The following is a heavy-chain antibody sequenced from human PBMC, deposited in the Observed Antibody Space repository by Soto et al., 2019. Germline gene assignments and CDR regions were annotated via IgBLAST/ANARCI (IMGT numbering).Heavy chain of an antibody. D-gene: IGHD4-4*01. CDR3: GRTESAFYSNNMRCMDV. V-gene: IGHV1-18*01. J-gene: IGHJ6*02. CDR2: ISAYNGNT. CDR1: GYSFDDYG. Sequence: QVQLVQSGGEVKKPGASVKVACKASGYSFDDYGISWVRQVPGQGLEWMGWISAYNGNTNFAQRFQGRVTLTTDTSTSTAYMEVRSLRSDDTAVYFCGRTESAFYSNNMRCMDVWGQGTTVTVSS.